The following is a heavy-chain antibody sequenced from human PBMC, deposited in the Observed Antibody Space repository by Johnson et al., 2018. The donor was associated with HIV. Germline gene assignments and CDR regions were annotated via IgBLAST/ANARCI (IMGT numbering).Heavy chain of an antibody. CDR3: ARETYYDSSGLQIDTLDI. D-gene: IGHD3-22*01. CDR1: GFTFSYYS. CDR2: ISHDGGST. V-gene: IGHV3-30*04. Sequence: QVQLVESGGGVVQPGRSLRLSCAASGFTFSYYSMHWVRQAPGKGLEWVAVISHDGGSTYYANSVKGRFTISGDNSTNTLYLKMGSLRTEDMAVYYCARETYYDSSGLQIDTLDIWGQGTLVTVSS. J-gene: IGHJ3*02.